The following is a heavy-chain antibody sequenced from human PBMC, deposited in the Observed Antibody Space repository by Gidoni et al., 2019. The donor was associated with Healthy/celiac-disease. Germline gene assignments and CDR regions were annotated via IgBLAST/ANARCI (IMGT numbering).Heavy chain of an antibody. J-gene: IGHJ4*02. CDR3: AGGIAAAGLDY. V-gene: IGHV3-53*04. CDR1: GFTVSSNY. D-gene: IGHD6-13*01. Sequence: EVQLVESGGGLVQPGGSLRLSCAASGFTVSSNYMSWVRQAPGKGLEWVSVSYSGGSTYYADSVKGRFTISRHNSKNTRYLQMNSLRAEDTAVYYCAGGIAAAGLDYWGQGTLVTVSS. CDR2: SYSGGST.